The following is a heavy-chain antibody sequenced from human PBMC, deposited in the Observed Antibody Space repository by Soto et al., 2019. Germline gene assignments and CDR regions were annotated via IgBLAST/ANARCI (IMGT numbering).Heavy chain of an antibody. V-gene: IGHV3-53*01. Sequence: GGSLRLSCAASGFTVSSNYMSWVRQAPGKGLEWVSVIYSGGSTYYADSVKCRFTISRDNSKNTLYLQMNSLRAEETAVYYCARASYSSSSRYYYYGMDVWGQGTTVTVSS. CDR2: IYSGGST. CDR3: ARASYSSSSRYYYYGMDV. J-gene: IGHJ6*02. CDR1: GFTVSSNY. D-gene: IGHD6-6*01.